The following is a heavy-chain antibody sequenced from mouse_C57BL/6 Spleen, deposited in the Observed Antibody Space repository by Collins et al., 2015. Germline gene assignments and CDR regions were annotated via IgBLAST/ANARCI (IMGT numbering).Heavy chain of an antibody. J-gene: IGHJ1*03. Sequence: QVQLQQPGAELVRPGSSVRLSCKASGYTFTSYWMDWVKQRPGQGLEWIGNIYPSDSETHYNQKFKDKATLTVDKSSSTAYMQLSSLTSGDSAVYYCARPAQARYFDVWGTGTTVTVSS. D-gene: IGHD3-2*02. CDR1: GYTFTSYW. CDR2: IYPSDSET. V-gene: IGHV1-61*01. CDR3: ARPAQARYFDV.